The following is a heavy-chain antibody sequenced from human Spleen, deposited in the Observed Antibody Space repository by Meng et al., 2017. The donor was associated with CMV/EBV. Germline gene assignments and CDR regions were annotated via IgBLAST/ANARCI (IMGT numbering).Heavy chain of an antibody. CDR1: GFTFSTYW. CDR2: IKEDGSER. D-gene: IGHD3-16*01. Sequence: GGSLRLSCAASGFTFSTYWMSWVRQAPGKGLEWVANIKEDGSERYYVDSAKGRFTISRDNAKNSLYLQMNSLRAEDTAVYYCAKVSYPVFGWFDPWGQGTLVTVSS. J-gene: IGHJ5*02. CDR3: AKVSYPVFGWFDP. V-gene: IGHV3-7*03.